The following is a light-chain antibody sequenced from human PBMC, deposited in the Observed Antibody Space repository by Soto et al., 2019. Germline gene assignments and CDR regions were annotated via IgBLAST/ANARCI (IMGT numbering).Light chain of an antibody. CDR2: DVS. CDR1: SSDVGGYNY. V-gene: IGLV2-14*01. J-gene: IGLJ1*01. Sequence: QSALTQPASVSGSPGQSITISCTGTSSDVGGYNYVSWYQQHPGKAPKLMIYDVSNRPSGVSNRFSGSKSGNTASLTISGLQAEDEADCYCSLYTGSSALYVFGTVTKVTVL. CDR3: SLYTGSSALYV.